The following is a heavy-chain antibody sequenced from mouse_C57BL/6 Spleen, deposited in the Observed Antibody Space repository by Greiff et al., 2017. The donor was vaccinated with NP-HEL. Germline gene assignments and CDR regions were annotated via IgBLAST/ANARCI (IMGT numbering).Heavy chain of an antibody. CDR2: ISDGGSYT. J-gene: IGHJ4*01. CDR3: ARDSNYGGNAMDY. V-gene: IGHV5-4*01. CDR1: GFTFSSYA. D-gene: IGHD2-5*01. Sequence: EVQVVESGGGLVKPGGSLKLSCAASGFTFSSYAMSWVRQTPEKRLEWVATISDGGSYTYYPDNVKGRFPISRDNAKNNLYLQMSHLKSEDTAMYYCARDSNYGGNAMDYWGQGTSVTVSS.